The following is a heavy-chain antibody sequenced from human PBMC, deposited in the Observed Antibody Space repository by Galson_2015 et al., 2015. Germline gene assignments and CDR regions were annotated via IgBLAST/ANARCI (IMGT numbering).Heavy chain of an antibody. J-gene: IGHJ4*02. CDR2: ISSSSTYV. CDR1: GFPFLTYS. Sequence: CAASGFPFLTYSLNWVRQPPGKGLAWVSFISSSSTYVYYADSVKGRFTISRDNVKHSLYLQMNSLRAEDTAVYFCATETHGGWSVRDYWGQGTLFTVSS. CDR3: ATETHGGWSVRDY. D-gene: IGHD6-19*01. V-gene: IGHV3-21*01.